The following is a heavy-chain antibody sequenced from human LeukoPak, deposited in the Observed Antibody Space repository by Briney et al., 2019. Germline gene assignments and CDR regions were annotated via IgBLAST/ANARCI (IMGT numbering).Heavy chain of an antibody. J-gene: IGHJ6*03. Sequence: SQTLSLTCTVSGGSISSGSYYWSWIRQPAGKGLEWIGRIQTSGSTNYNPSLKSRVTISVDTSKNQFSLKLSSVAAADTAVYYCARSVPYYYGSGAYYYYYYMDVWGKGTTVTISS. CDR2: IQTSGST. CDR3: ARSVPYYYGSGAYYYYYYMDV. CDR1: GGSISSGSYY. D-gene: IGHD3-10*01. V-gene: IGHV4-61*02.